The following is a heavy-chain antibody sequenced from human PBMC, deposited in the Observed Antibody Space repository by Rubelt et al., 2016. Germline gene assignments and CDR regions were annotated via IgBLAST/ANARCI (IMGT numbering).Heavy chain of an antibody. Sequence: QVQLVQSGAEVKKPGASVKVSCKASGYTFTSYGISWVRQAPGQGLEWMGWISAYNGNTNYAQKLQGRSTMTTDTATSTAYMELRSRRSDDTAVYYCARDRIRIAARQGWYFDLWGRGTLVTVSS. CDR1: GYTFTSYG. V-gene: IGHV1-18*01. D-gene: IGHD6-6*01. CDR3: ARDRIRIAARQGWYFDL. J-gene: IGHJ2*01. CDR2: ISAYNGNT.